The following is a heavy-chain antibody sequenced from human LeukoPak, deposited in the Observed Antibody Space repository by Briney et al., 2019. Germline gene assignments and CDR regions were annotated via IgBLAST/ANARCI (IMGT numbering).Heavy chain of an antibody. CDR1: GYTFTSYY. CDR3: ARDKCSSTSCYYFDY. D-gene: IGHD2-2*01. J-gene: IGHJ4*02. Sequence: ASVKVSCKASGYTFTSYYMHWVRQAPGQGLEWMGIINPSGGSTSYAQKFQGRVTMTRDMSTSTVYMELSSLRSEDTAVYYCARDKCSSTSCYYFDYWGQGTLVTVSS. CDR2: INPSGGST. V-gene: IGHV1-46*01.